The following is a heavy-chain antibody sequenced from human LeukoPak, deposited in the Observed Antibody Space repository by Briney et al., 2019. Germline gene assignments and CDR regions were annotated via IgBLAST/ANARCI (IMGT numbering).Heavy chain of an antibody. J-gene: IGHJ4*02. Sequence: PSETLSLTCTVSGGSISSSSYYWGWIRQPPGKGLEWIGSIYYSGSTYYNPSLKSRVTISVDTSKNQFSLKLSSVTAADTAVYYCARMECSGGSCYFDYWGQGTLVTVSS. V-gene: IGHV4-39*01. CDR1: GGSISSSSYY. CDR3: ARMECSGGSCYFDY. CDR2: IYYSGST. D-gene: IGHD2-15*01.